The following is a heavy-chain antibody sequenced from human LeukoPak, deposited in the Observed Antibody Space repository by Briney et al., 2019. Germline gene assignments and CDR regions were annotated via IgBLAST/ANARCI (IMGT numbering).Heavy chain of an antibody. D-gene: IGHD5-12*01. CDR3: ARERGGYAPGQGVWTV. CDR1: GGSISSYY. Sequence: SETLSLTCTVSGGSISSYYWSWIRQPPGKGLEWIGYIYYSGSTNYNPSLKSRVTISVDTSKNQFSLKLSSVTAADTAVYYCARERGGYAPGQGVWTVWGQGTTVTVSS. V-gene: IGHV4-59*01. CDR2: IYYSGST. J-gene: IGHJ6*02.